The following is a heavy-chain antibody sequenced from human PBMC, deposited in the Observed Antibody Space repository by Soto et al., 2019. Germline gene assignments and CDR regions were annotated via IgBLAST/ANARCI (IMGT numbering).Heavy chain of an antibody. CDR2: ISWNSGSI. V-gene: IGHV3-9*01. CDR1: GFTFDDYA. CDR3: AKANPLWFGESLGGYYYYGMDV. J-gene: IGHJ6*02. D-gene: IGHD3-10*01. Sequence: SLILSCAAAGFTFDDYAMHWVRQAPGKGLEWVSGISWNSGSIGCADSVKGRFTISRDNAKNSLYLQMNSLRAEDTALYYCAKANPLWFGESLGGYYYYGMDVWGQGTTVTVSS.